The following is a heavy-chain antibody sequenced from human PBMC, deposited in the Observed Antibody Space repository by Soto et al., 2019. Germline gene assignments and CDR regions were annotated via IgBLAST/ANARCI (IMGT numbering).Heavy chain of an antibody. CDR3: AKLPLVLALCFDY. CDR2: ISGSGDNT. J-gene: IGHJ4*02. D-gene: IGHD3-10*02. CDR1: GFTFSNYV. Sequence: GGSLRLSCAASGFTFSNYVMSWVRQAPGKGLEWVSSISGSGDNTYYADSVKGRFTISRNNSKNTLFLQMNSLRAEDTAVYYCAKLPLVLALCFDYWGQGTLVTGSS. V-gene: IGHV3-23*01.